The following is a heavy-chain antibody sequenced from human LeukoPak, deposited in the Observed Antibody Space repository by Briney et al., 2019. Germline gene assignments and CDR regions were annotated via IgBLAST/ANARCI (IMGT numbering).Heavy chain of an antibody. CDR3: ARDRPMSYDILTGYLDAFDI. J-gene: IGHJ3*02. CDR2: ISAYNGNT. Sequence: ASVKVSFKASGYTFTSYAISWVRQAPGQGLEWMGWISAYNGNTNYAQKLQGRVTMTTDTSTSTAYMELRSLRSDDTAVYYCARDRPMSYDILTGYLDAFDIWGQETMVTVSS. D-gene: IGHD3-9*01. V-gene: IGHV1-18*01. CDR1: GYTFTSYA.